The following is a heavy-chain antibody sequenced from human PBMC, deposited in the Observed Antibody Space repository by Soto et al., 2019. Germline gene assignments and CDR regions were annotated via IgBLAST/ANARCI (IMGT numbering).Heavy chain of an antibody. V-gene: IGHV1-69*13. CDR2: IIPIFGTA. Sequence: ASVKVSCKASGGTKSSDASSWVQQATGQGLEWMGGIIPIFGTANYAQKFQGRVTITADESTSTAYMELSSLRSEDTAVYYCARDRTTQWATIYYYYYGMDVWGQGTTVTVS. J-gene: IGHJ6*02. D-gene: IGHD5-12*01. CDR3: ARDRTTQWATIYYYYYGMDV. CDR1: GGTKSSDA.